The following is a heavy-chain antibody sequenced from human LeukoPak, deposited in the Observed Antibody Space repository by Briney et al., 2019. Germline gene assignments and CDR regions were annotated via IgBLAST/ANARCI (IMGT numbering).Heavy chain of an antibody. V-gene: IGHV3-11*01. CDR2: ISSSGSTI. Sequence: GGSLRLSCAASGFTFSDYYMSWIRQAPGKGLEWVSYISSSGSTIYYADSVKGRFTISRDNAKNSLYLQMNSLRAEDTAVYYCARDSTVYARPYYYMDVWGKGTTVTVSS. D-gene: IGHD2-8*01. CDR1: GFTFSDYY. J-gene: IGHJ6*03. CDR3: ARDSTVYARPYYYMDV.